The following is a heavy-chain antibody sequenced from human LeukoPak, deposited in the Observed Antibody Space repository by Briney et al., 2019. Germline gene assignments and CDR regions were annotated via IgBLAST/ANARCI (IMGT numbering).Heavy chain of an antibody. CDR1: GYTFTGYY. CDR2: ISAYNGNT. J-gene: IGHJ4*02. D-gene: IGHD3-10*01. CDR3: ARGPRPGENDY. Sequence: ASVKVSCKASGYTFTGYYMHWVRQAPGQGLEWMGWISAYNGNTNYAQKLQGRVTMTTDTSTSTAYMELRSLRSDNTAVYYCARGPRPGENDYWGQGTLVAVSS. V-gene: IGHV1-18*01.